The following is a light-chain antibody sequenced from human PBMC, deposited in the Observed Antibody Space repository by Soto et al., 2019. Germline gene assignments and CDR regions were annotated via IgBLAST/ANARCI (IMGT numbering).Light chain of an antibody. V-gene: IGKV1-9*01. J-gene: IGKJ4*01. CDR3: QQLRMYPST. CDR2: AAA. CDR1: QYIAIY. Sequence: IQLTQSPSSLSASVGDRVTITCRASQYIAIYLALYQQKPGEAPKLLIYAAATVYGGVPSRFSVSVSGTDFALTITSLQAEDFSTYYCQQLRMYPSTFGGGTKVDIK.